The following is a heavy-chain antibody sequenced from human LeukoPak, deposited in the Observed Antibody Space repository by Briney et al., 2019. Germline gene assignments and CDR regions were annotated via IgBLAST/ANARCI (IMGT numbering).Heavy chain of an antibody. V-gene: IGHV3-7*01. CDR2: IKQDGSEK. CDR3: AIPRRDAYTSVPFAT. D-gene: IGHD5-24*01. J-gene: IGHJ4*02. Sequence: GGSLRLSCAVSGFTFNGSWMSWVRQAPGKGLEWVATIKQDGSEKYYVDSVKGRFTISRDNAKNSLYLQMNSLRAEDTAVYYCAIPRRDAYTSVPFATWGRGPLFPVSS. CDR1: GFTFNGSW.